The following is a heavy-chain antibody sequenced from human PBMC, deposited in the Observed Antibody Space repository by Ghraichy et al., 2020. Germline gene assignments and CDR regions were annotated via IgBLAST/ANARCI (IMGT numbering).Heavy chain of an antibody. CDR1: GFTFSNAW. Sequence: GGSLRLSCAASGFTFSNAWMSWVRQAPGKGLEWVGRIKSKTDGGTTDYAAPVKGRFTISRDDSKNTLYLQMNSLKTEDTAVYYCTTDHQLLWPYYYYMNVWGKGTTVTVSS. V-gene: IGHV3-15*01. J-gene: IGHJ6*03. CDR3: TTDHQLLWPYYYYMNV. D-gene: IGHD3-10*01. CDR2: IKSKTDGGTT.